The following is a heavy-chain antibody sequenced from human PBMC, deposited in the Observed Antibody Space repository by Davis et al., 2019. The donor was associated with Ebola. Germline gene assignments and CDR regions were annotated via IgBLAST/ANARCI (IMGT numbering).Heavy chain of an antibody. Sequence: PGGSLRLSCPASGFTLSNAWMSWVRQAPGKGLEWVANIKQDGSEKYYVDSVKGRFTISRDNSKNTLYLQMSSLSAEDTAVYYCVKEGGFVADIVVVPAAIPDYWGQGTLVTVSS. J-gene: IGHJ4*02. CDR2: IKQDGSEK. CDR3: VKEGGFVADIVVVPAAIPDY. V-gene: IGHV3-7*01. D-gene: IGHD2-2*01. CDR1: GFTLSNAW.